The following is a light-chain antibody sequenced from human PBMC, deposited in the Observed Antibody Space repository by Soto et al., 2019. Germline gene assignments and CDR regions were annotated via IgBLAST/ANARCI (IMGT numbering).Light chain of an antibody. CDR2: DAS. Sequence: ETVLTQSPATLSLSPGERATLSCRASQSVHTYLAWYQQKAGQAPRLLIYDASNRATGIPARFSGSGSGTDFTLTISSLEPEDCAVYYFQQRSNWPPFTFGQGTKLEIK. J-gene: IGKJ2*01. CDR1: QSVHTY. V-gene: IGKV3-11*01. CDR3: QQRSNWPPFT.